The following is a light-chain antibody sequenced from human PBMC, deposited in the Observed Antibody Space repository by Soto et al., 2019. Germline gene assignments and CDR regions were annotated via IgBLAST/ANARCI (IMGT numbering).Light chain of an antibody. J-gene: IGLJ1*01. Sequence: SYELTQPPSVSVSPGQTASITCSGDKLGDKYACWYQQKPGQSPVLVIYQDSKRPSGIPERFSGSNSGNTATLTISGTQAMDEADYYCQAWDSSTAHYVFGPGTKVTVL. V-gene: IGLV3-1*01. CDR3: QAWDSSTAHYV. CDR2: QDS. CDR1: KLGDKY.